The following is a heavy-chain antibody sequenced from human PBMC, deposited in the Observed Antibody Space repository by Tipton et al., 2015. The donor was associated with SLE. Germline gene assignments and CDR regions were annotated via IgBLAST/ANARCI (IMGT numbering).Heavy chain of an antibody. J-gene: IGHJ4*02. V-gene: IGHV4-38-2*02. CDR3: ARGYGPVVS. Sequence: TLSLTCTVSGYSISSGYYWGWIRQPPGKGLEWIGEINHSGSTNYNPSLKSRVTISVDTSKNQFSLKLSSVTAADTAVYYCARGYGPVVSWGQGTLVTVSS. D-gene: IGHD1-1*01. CDR1: GYSISSGYY. CDR2: INHSGST.